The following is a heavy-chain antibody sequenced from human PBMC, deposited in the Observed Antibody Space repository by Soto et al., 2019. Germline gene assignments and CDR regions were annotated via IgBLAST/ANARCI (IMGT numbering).Heavy chain of an antibody. J-gene: IGHJ5*02. Sequence: QVQLVQSGAEVKKPGSSVKVSCKASGGTFSSYAISWVRQAPGQGLEWMGGIIPIFGTANYAQKFQGRVKIPGDDSKSTAYMELSSLSSEDTAVYYCATRSLLLYNWFDPWGQGTLVTVSS. CDR3: ATRSLLLYNWFDP. CDR1: GGTFSSYA. V-gene: IGHV1-69*12. CDR2: IIPIFGTA. D-gene: IGHD2-15*01.